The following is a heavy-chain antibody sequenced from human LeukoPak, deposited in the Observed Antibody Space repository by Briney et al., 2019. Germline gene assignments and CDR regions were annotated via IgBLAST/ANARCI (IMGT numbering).Heavy chain of an antibody. J-gene: IGHJ4*02. CDR1: GFTFSSYG. CDR2: ISYDGSNK. V-gene: IGHV3-30*18. Sequence: GRSLRLSCAASGFTFSSYGMHWVRQAPGKGLEWVAVISYDGSNKYYADSVKGRFTISRDNSKNTLYLQMNSLRAEDTAVYYCAKDRDPYCYDSSGSDYWGQGTLVTVSS. CDR3: AKDRDPYCYDSSGSDY. D-gene: IGHD3-22*01.